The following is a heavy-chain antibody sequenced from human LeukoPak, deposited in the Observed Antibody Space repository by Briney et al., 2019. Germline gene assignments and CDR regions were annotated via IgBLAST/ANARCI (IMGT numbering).Heavy chain of an antibody. D-gene: IGHD3-10*01. CDR2: ISGSGGST. J-gene: IGHJ4*02. CDR3: AKSITMVRGASFDY. CDR1: GFTFSSYA. V-gene: IGHV3-23*01. Sequence: PGGSLRLSCAASGFTFSSYAMSWVRQAPGKGLEWVSAISGSGGSTYYADSVKGRFTFSRDNSKNTLYLQMNSLRAEDTAVYYCAKSITMVRGASFDYWGQGTLVTVSS.